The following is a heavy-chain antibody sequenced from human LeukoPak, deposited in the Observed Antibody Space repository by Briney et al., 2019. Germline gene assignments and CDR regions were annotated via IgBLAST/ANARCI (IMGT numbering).Heavy chain of an antibody. D-gene: IGHD2-2*01. CDR1: GFTFSIYE. CDR2: ISSSGSTI. J-gene: IGHJ6*02. CDR3: ARYPDQTIPYYYYYGMDV. Sequence: GGSLRLSCATSGFTFSIYEMNWVRQAPGKGLEWVSYISSSGSTIYYADSVKGRFTISRDNAKNSLYLQMNSLRAEDTAVYYCARYPDQTIPYYYYYGMDVWGQGTTVTVSS. V-gene: IGHV3-48*03.